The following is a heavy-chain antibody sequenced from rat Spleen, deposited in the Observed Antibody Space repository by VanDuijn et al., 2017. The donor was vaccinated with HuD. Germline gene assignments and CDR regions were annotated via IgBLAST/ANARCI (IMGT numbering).Heavy chain of an antibody. V-gene: IGHV5S10*01. Sequence: EVQLVESGGGLVQPGRSLKLSCAASGFTFSDYNMAWVRQAPKKGLEWVATIIYDGSSTYYRDSVKGRFTISRDNAQSTLSLQMDSLRSEDTATYYCARRHYGYTDYFDYWGQGVMVTVSS. D-gene: IGHD1-9*01. CDR1: GFTFSDYN. J-gene: IGHJ2*01. CDR3: ARRHYGYTDYFDY. CDR2: IIYDGSST.